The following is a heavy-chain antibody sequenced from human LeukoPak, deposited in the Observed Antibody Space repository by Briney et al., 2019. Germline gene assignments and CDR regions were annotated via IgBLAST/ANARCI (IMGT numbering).Heavy chain of an antibody. V-gene: IGHV3-7*01. D-gene: IGHD2-15*01. CDR2: IKQDGSEK. CDR3: ARARLGYCSGGSCYSYLDY. J-gene: IGHJ4*02. Sequence: GGSLRLSCAASGFTFSSYWMSWVRQAPGKGLEWVAIIKQDGSEKYYVDSVKGRFTISRDNAKNSLYLQLNSLRAEDTAVYYCARARLGYCSGGSCYSYLDYWGQGTLVTVSS. CDR1: GFTFSSYW.